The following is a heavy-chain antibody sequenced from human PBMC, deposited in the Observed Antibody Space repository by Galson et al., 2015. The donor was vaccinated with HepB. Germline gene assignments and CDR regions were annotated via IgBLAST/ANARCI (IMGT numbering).Heavy chain of an antibody. Sequence: SLRLSCAASGFTFSNAWMSWVRQAPGKGLEWVGRIKSKTDGGTTDYAAPVKGRFTISRDDSKNTLYLQMNSLKTEDTAVYYCTTVGIITMVRGVIKAPYYYYGMDVWGQGTTVTVSS. J-gene: IGHJ6*02. CDR1: GFTFSNAW. CDR3: TTVGIITMVRGVIKAPYYYYGMDV. V-gene: IGHV3-15*01. D-gene: IGHD3-10*01. CDR2: IKSKTDGGTT.